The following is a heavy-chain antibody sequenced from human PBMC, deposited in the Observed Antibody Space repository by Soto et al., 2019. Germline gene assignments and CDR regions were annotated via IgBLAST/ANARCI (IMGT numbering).Heavy chain of an antibody. J-gene: IGHJ6*02. D-gene: IGHD2-21*02. CDR3: ARDHLILPAHDFFYGSDV. CDR2: IPQEGVDG. CDR1: GFVFSMYS. V-gene: IGHV3-7*03. Sequence: PGGSLRLSCEVSGFVFSMYSMSWVRQTPGKGLEWVAKIPQEGVDGHYADSVKGRFTISRDNGKNSLYLQMNSLRAEDTAVYYCARDHLILPAHDFFYGSDVWGRGATVTVSS.